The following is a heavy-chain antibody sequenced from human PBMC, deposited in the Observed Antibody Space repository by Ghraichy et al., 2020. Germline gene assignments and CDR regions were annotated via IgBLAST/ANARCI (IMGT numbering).Heavy chain of an antibody. V-gene: IGHV3-23*01. J-gene: IGHJ4*02. CDR2: ISGSGGNT. CDR1: GFSFSTYA. Sequence: GGSLRLSCAASGFSFSTYAMSWVRQAPGKGLEWVSAISGSGGNTYYAVSVKGRFTISRDNSKNMLFLQMNSLRAEDTAVYFCTKDQDIVATMRDWGQGTLVTVSS. CDR3: TKDQDIVATMRD. D-gene: IGHD5-12*01.